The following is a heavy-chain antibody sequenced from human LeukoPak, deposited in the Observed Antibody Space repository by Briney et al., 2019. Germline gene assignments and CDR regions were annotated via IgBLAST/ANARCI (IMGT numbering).Heavy chain of an antibody. CDR3: ARDSYCSSTSCLYYYYYGMDV. CDR1: GGSISSYY. Sequence: SETLSLTCTASGGSISSYYWSWIRQPAGKGLEWIGRIYTSGSTNYNPSLKSRVTMSVDTSKNQFSLKLSSVTAADTAVYYCARDSYCSSTSCLYYYYYGMDVWGQGTTVTVSS. J-gene: IGHJ6*02. V-gene: IGHV4-4*07. D-gene: IGHD2-2*01. CDR2: IYTSGST.